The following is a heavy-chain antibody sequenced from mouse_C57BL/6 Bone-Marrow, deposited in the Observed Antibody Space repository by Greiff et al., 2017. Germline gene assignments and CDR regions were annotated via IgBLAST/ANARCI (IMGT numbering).Heavy chain of an antibody. Sequence: QVQLKQPGAELVKPGASVKLSCKASGYTFTSYWLHWVKQRPGQGLEWIGMIHPNRGSPNSNEKFKNKATLTVDKSSSTAYMQLSSLTSEDSAVYYCARVTTRDYFDYWGQGTTLTVSS. CDR2: IHPNRGSP. CDR1: GYTFTSYW. D-gene: IGHD2-13*01. J-gene: IGHJ2*01. CDR3: ARVTTRDYFDY. V-gene: IGHV1-64*01.